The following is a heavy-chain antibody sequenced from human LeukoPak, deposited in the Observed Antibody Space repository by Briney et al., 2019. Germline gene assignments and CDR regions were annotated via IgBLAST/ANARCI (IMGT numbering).Heavy chain of an antibody. D-gene: IGHD6-6*01. Sequence: GGSLRLSCAASGFTFSSYAMSWVRQAPGKGLEWVASINQDGSAKDSVHSVEGRFIISRDNVKNSLYLQMDSLRAEDTAVYYCARTSRASPGWRPRLKNAFDLWGLGTLVTVSS. CDR2: INQDGSAK. CDR1: GFTFSSYA. V-gene: IGHV3-7*03. CDR3: ARTSRASPGWRPRLKNAFDL. J-gene: IGHJ3*01.